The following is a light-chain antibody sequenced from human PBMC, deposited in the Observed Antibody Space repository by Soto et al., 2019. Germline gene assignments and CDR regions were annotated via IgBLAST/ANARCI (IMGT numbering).Light chain of an antibody. J-gene: IGKJ1*01. CDR3: QQDNNWPLT. V-gene: IGKV3-15*01. CDR2: GSS. CDR1: QSVSSN. Sequence: EIVMTQSPATLSVSPGERATLSCRASQSVSSNLAWSQQKPGQAPMLRNYGSSTRATGIPARFSGSGSGTEFTLTISSLQSEDFAVYDCQQDNNWPLTFGQGTKVDIK.